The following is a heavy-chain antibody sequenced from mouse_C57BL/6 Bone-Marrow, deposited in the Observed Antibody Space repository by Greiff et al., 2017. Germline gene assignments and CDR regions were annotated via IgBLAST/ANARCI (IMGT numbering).Heavy chain of an antibody. J-gene: IGHJ3*01. CDR3: ARYDYDAPFAY. V-gene: IGHV1-69*01. CDR1: GYTFTSYW. Sequence: QVQLKQPGAELVMPGASVKLSCKASGYTFTSYWMHWVKQRPGQGIEWIGEIDPSDSYTNYNQKFKDKSTLTVDNASSTAYMQLSSLTSEDSAVYYCARYDYDAPFAYWGQGTLVTVSA. D-gene: IGHD2-4*01. CDR2: IDPSDSYT.